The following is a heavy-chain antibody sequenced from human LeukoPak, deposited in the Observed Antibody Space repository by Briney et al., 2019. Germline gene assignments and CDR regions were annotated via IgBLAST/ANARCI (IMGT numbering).Heavy chain of an antibody. CDR3: AREKGIAAAGTSLYYYYGMDV. V-gene: IGHV4-34*01. D-gene: IGHD6-13*01. Sequence: SETLSLTCAVYGGSFSGYYWSWIRQPPGKGLEWIGEINHGGSTNYNPSLKSRVTISVDTPKNQFSLKLSSVTAADTAVYYCAREKGIAAAGTSLYYYYGMDVWGQGTTVTVSS. CDR1: GGSFSGYY. CDR2: INHGGST. J-gene: IGHJ6*02.